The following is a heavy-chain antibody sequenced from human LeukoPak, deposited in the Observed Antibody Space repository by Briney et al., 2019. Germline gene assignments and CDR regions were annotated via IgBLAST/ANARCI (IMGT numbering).Heavy chain of an antibody. J-gene: IGHJ4*02. CDR2: INHSGST. Sequence: SETLSLTRAVYGGSFSGYYWSWIRQPPGKGLEWVGEINHSGSTNYNPSLKSRVTISVDTSKNQFSLKLSSVTAADTTVYYCARGATVALDYWGQGTLVTVSS. CDR1: GGSFSGYY. D-gene: IGHD4-23*01. CDR3: ARGATVALDY. V-gene: IGHV4-34*01.